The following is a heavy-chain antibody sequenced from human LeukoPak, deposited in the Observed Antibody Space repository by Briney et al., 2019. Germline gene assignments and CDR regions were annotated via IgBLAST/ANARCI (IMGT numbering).Heavy chain of an antibody. J-gene: IGHJ4*02. D-gene: IGHD6-19*01. V-gene: IGHV3-21*01. CDR3: ARAEQWLEQFDY. CDR1: GFTFSSYS. CDR2: IGSSSSYI. Sequence: GGSLRLSCAASGFTFSSYSMNWVRQAPGKGLEWVSSIGSSSSYIYYADSVKGRFTISRDNAKNSLYLQMNSLRAEDTAVYYCARAEQWLEQFDYWGQGTLVTVSS.